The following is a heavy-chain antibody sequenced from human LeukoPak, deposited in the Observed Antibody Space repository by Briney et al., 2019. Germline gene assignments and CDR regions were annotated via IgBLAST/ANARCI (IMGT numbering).Heavy chain of an antibody. Sequence: PGGSLRLSCAASGFTFSNYRMTWVRQAPGKGLEWVANINRDGSERYYVDSVKGRFTISRDDAKSSLYLQMNSLRSEDTAVYYCAREGYYYDSSGYYEWFDPWGQGTLVTVSS. CDR1: GFTFSNYR. J-gene: IGHJ5*02. V-gene: IGHV3-7*03. D-gene: IGHD3-22*01. CDR3: AREGYYYDSSGYYEWFDP. CDR2: INRDGSER.